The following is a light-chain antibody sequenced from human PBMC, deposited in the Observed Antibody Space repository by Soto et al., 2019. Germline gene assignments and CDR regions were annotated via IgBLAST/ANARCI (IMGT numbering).Light chain of an antibody. CDR1: QSIASW. J-gene: IGKJ1*01. CDR3: QQYSDYPWT. CDR2: DAS. Sequence: DIQMTQSPSTLSASVGDRVTITCRASQSIASWLAWYQQKPGKAPNLLIYDASSVDIGVPSRFSGSGSETEFTLTISSLQPADFATYYCQQYSDYPWTFGQGTKVDSK. V-gene: IGKV1-5*01.